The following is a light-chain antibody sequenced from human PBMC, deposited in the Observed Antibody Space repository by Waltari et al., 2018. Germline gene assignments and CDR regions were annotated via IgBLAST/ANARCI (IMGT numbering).Light chain of an antibody. CDR2: ENI. J-gene: IGLJ1*01. Sequence: QSVLTQSPSVSGAPGQRVTISCTGSSSNFGAGYDVHWYQQLPGTAPKVLIYENINRPSGVPDRFSGSKSGTSASLAITGLQAEDEADYYCQSYDTGLKGYVFGTGTKVTVL. CDR1: SSNFGAGYD. CDR3: QSYDTGLKGYV. V-gene: IGLV1-40*01.